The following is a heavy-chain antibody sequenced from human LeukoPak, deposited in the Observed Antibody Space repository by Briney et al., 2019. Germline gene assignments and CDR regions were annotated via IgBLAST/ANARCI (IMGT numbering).Heavy chain of an antibody. CDR2: IYPADSDT. V-gene: IGHV5-51*01. Sequence: GESLKISCKGSGYIFTSYWIGWMRQMPGKGLEWMGIIYPADSDTKYSPSFQGQVTMSADKSITTAYLQWSSLKASDSATYYCARLSAPYYYYYMDVWGKGTTVTVSS. J-gene: IGHJ6*03. CDR3: ARLSAPYYYYYMDV. CDR1: GYIFTSYW.